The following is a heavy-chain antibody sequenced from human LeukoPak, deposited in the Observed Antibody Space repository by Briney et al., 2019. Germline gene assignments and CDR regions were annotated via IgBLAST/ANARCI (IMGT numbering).Heavy chain of an antibody. CDR1: GGSISSYY. D-gene: IGHD3-10*01. CDR3: ARDQLLWFGELSVWDY. J-gene: IGHJ4*02. Sequence: ASETLSLTCTVSGGSISSYYWSWIRQPPGKGLEWIGYIYYSGSTNYNPSLKSRVTMSVDTSKNQFSLKLSSVTAADTAVYYCARDQLLWFGELSVWDYWGQGTLVTVSS. CDR2: IYYSGST. V-gene: IGHV4-59*12.